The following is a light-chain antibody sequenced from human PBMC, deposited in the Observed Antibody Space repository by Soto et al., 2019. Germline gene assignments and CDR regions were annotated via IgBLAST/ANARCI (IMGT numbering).Light chain of an antibody. Sequence: QSALTQPPSASGSPGQSVTISCTGTSSDVGGYNYVSWYQQHPGKAPKLMIYGVTKRPSGVPDRFSGSKSGNTASLTVSGLQTEDEADYYFSSYAGSNNWVFGGGTKLTVL. V-gene: IGLV2-8*01. J-gene: IGLJ3*02. CDR1: SSDVGGYNY. CDR3: SSYAGSNNWV. CDR2: GVT.